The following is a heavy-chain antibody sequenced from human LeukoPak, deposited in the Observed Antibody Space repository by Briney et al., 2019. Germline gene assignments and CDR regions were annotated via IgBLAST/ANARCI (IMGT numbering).Heavy chain of an antibody. CDR3: ARGSMVRGVIDY. CDR2: IYHRGST. D-gene: IGHD3-10*01. V-gene: IGHV4-30-2*01. CDR1: GGSISSGGYS. J-gene: IGHJ4*02. Sequence: ASQTLSLTCAVSGGSISSGGYSWSWIRQPPGKGLEWIGYIYHRGSTYYNPSLKSRVTISVDRSKNQFSLKLSSVTAADTAVYYCARGSMVRGVIDYWGQGTLVTVSS.